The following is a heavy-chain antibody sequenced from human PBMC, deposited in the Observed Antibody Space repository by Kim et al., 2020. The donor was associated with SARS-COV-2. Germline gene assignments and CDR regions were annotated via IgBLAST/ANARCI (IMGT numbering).Heavy chain of an antibody. CDR3: ARRDGYNTYYFDY. Sequence: SPSVQGQVTTSADKSISTAYLRWSSLKASDTAMYYCARRDGYNTYYFDYWGQGTLVTVSS. D-gene: IGHD5-12*01. V-gene: IGHV5-51*01. J-gene: IGHJ4*02.